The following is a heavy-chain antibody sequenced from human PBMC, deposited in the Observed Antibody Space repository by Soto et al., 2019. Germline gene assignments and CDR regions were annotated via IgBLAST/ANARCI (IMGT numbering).Heavy chain of an antibody. CDR2: IFSSGST. CDR3: AREGSYSAYNFAHGIQLWSFDF. V-gene: IGHV4-4*07. Sequence: PSETLSLTCTVSGGSINTFYWSWVRQPAGKGLEWIGRIFSSGSTSLNPSLESRVAMSVDTSKNHFSLNLISVTAADMAVYYCAREGSYSAYNFAHGIQLWSFDFWGQGALVTVSS. J-gene: IGHJ4*02. D-gene: IGHD5-12*01. CDR1: GGSINTFY.